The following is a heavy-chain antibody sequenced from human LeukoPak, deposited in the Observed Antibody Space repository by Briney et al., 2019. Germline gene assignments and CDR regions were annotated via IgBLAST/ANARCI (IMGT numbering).Heavy chain of an antibody. CDR1: GGSINIYY. D-gene: IGHD3-22*01. V-gene: IGHV4-59*01. CDR2: IYYSGST. Sequence: SETLSLTCSVSGGSINIYYWSWIRQPPGKGLEWIGYIYYSGSTNYNPSLKSRVTISVDTSKNQFSLKLSSVTAADTAVYYCARQRRANYYDSSGYYPFDAFDIWGQGTMVTVSS. CDR3: ARQRRANYYDSSGYYPFDAFDI. J-gene: IGHJ3*02.